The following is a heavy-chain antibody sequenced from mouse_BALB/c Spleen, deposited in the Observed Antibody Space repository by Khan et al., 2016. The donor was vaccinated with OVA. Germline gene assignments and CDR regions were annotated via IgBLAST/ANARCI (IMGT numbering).Heavy chain of an antibody. V-gene: IGHV2-6-1*01. CDR2: MWNDGST. Sequence: QVQLQQSGPGLVAPSQSLSLTCTISGFSLTNYGVHWVRQPPGQGLEWLVLMWNDGSTTYNSALKSRLTISKDNSKSQVFLKMNNLQTDDTAMYFCARQPYYHYNIMDYWGQGTSVTVSS. D-gene: IGHD2-4*01. CDR1: GFSLTNYG. J-gene: IGHJ4*01. CDR3: ARQPYYHYNIMDY.